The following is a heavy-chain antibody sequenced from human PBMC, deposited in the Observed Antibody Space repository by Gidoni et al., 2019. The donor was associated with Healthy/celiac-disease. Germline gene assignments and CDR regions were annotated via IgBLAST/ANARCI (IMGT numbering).Heavy chain of an antibody. V-gene: IGHV3-30-3*01. CDR2: ISYDGSNN. Sequence: QVQLVESGGGVVQPGRSLRLSCAASGLPFSSYAMHWVRQAPGKGLEGLAVISYDGSNNYYADSVKGRFTISRDNTKNTLYLQMNSLRAEDTAVYYCAIDDLRGDYGDYGFPGRGYWGQGTLVTVSS. CDR1: GLPFSSYA. D-gene: IGHD4-17*01. J-gene: IGHJ4*02. CDR3: AIDDLRGDYGDYGFPGRGY.